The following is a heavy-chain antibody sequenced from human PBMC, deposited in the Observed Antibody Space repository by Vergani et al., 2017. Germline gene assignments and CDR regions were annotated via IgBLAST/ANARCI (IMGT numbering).Heavy chain of an antibody. CDR2: IRNKAYGGTT. CDR1: GFSFGDYA. J-gene: IGHJ4*02. Sequence: EVQLVESGGGLVPPGRSLRLSCAASGFSFGDYAMTWVRQAPGKGLEWVAFIRNKAYGGTTEYAASVKGRFTISRDDSKRLAYLQLSGLKTEDTAVYFCSRGWYYDSIAYWAYWGQGTLVTVSS. D-gene: IGHD3-22*01. V-gene: IGHV3-49*04. CDR3: SRGWYYDSIAYWAY.